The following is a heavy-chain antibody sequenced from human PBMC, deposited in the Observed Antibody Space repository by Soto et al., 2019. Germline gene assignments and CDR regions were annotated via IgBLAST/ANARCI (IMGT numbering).Heavy chain of an antibody. CDR3: TRHLYYYDSSGPPG. Sequence: GGSLRLSCAASGFTFSGSAMHWVRQSSGEGLEWVGRIRSKANSYATAYAASVKGRFTISRDDSKNTAYLQMNSLKTEDTAVYYCTRHLYYYDSSGPPGWGQGTLVTVSS. CDR2: IRSKANSYAT. D-gene: IGHD3-22*01. J-gene: IGHJ4*02. CDR1: GFTFSGSA. V-gene: IGHV3-73*01.